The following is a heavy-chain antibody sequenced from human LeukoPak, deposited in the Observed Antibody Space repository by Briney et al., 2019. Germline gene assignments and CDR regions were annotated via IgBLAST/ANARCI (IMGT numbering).Heavy chain of an antibody. CDR2: INPNSGGT. CDR3: ARSYDFWSGPPFDP. J-gene: IGHJ5*02. V-gene: IGHV1-2*02. Sequence: ASVNVSCKSSGYTFTGHYMHWVRQAPGQGLEGMGWINPNSGGTKYAQKFQGRVTLTRDTSISTAYMELSRLRCDDTAVYYCARSYDFWSGPPFDPWGQGTLVTVSS. D-gene: IGHD3-3*01. CDR1: GYTFTGHY.